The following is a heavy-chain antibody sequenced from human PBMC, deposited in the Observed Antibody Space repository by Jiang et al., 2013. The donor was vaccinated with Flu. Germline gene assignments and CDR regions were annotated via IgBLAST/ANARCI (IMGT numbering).Heavy chain of an antibody. Sequence: GAEVKKPGESLRISCKGSGYSFTSYWISWVRQMPGKGLEWMGRIDPSDSYTNYSPSFQGHVTISADKSISTAYLQWSSLKASDTAMYYCARSLVPPWLGAVNWFDPWGQGTLVTVSS. V-gene: IGHV5-10-1*01. CDR1: GYSFTSYW. CDR3: ARSLVPPWLGAVNWFDP. CDR2: IDPSDSYT. J-gene: IGHJ5*02. D-gene: IGHD2-2*01.